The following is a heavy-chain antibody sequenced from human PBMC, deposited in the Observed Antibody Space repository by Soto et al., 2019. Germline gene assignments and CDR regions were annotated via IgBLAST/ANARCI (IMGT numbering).Heavy chain of an antibody. Sequence: QVQLQQWGAGLLKPSETLSLTCAVYGGSFSGYYWSWIRQPPGKGLEWIGEINHSGSTNYNPSLKSRVTISVDTSKNQFSLKLSSVTAADTAVYYCARSEAARPEQFDYWGQGTLVTVSS. D-gene: IGHD6-6*01. CDR3: ARSEAARPEQFDY. CDR1: GGSFSGYY. J-gene: IGHJ4*02. CDR2: INHSGST. V-gene: IGHV4-34*01.